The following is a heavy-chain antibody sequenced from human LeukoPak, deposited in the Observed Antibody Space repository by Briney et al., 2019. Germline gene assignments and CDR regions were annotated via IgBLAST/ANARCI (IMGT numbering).Heavy chain of an antibody. D-gene: IGHD3-10*01. J-gene: IGHJ4*02. Sequence: GGSLRLSCAASGFTFSSYVMNWVRQAPGKGLEWLSYISSSSNTISYADSVKGRFTISRDNAKNSLYLQMNSLRDEDTAVYYCARGEWGGSGSPPDYWGQGTLVTVSS. CDR1: GFTFSSYV. CDR3: ARGEWGGSGSPPDY. CDR2: ISSSSNTI. V-gene: IGHV3-48*02.